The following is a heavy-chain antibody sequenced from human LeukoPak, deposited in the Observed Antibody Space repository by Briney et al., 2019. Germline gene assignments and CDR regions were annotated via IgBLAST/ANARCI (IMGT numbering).Heavy chain of an antibody. Sequence: GGSLRLSCAASGFTVSSNYMSWVRQAPGKGLEWVSVIYSGGSTYYADSVKGRFTISRDNSKNTLYLQMNSLRAEDTAVYYCARKDRLAYSYGQGPFDFWGQGTLVTVSS. CDR1: GFTVSSNY. V-gene: IGHV3-66*01. CDR2: IYSGGST. D-gene: IGHD5-18*01. CDR3: ARKDRLAYSYGQGPFDF. J-gene: IGHJ4*02.